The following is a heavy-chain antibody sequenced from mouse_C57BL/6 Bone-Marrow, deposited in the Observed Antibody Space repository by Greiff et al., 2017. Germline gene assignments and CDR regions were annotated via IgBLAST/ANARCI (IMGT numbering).Heavy chain of an antibody. CDR3: TRYDYDGGYCDY. CDR1: GFTFSSYA. CDR2: ISSGGDYI. V-gene: IGHV5-9-1*02. Sequence: EVQVVESGEGLVKPGGSLKLSCAASGFTFSSYAMSWVRQTPEKRLEWVAYISSGGDYIYYADTVKGRFTISRDNARNTLYLQMSSLKSEDTAMYYCTRYDYDGGYCDYWGQGTTLTVSS. D-gene: IGHD2-4*01. J-gene: IGHJ2*01.